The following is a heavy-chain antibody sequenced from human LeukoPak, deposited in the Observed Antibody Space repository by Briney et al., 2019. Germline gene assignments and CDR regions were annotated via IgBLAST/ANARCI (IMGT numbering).Heavy chain of an antibody. CDR2: IYTSGST. Sequence: SETLSLTCTVSGGFISSGSYYWSWIRQPAGKGLEWIGRIYTSGSTNYNPSLKSRVTISVDTSKNQFSLKLSSVTAADTAVYYCARKSYSTGWWYFDYWGQGTLVTVSS. CDR1: GGFISSGSYY. D-gene: IGHD6-19*01. J-gene: IGHJ4*02. V-gene: IGHV4-61*02. CDR3: ARKSYSTGWWYFDY.